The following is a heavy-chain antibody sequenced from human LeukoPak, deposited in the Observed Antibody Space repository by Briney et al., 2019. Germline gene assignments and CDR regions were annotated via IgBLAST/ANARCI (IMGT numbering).Heavy chain of an antibody. V-gene: IGHV3-7*01. CDR1: GFTFRSYG. CDR2: INQDGSEK. D-gene: IGHD3-10*01. J-gene: IGHJ4*02. Sequence: GGSLRPSCVASGFTFRSYGIHWVRQAPGKGLEWLANINQDGSEKNYVDSVKGRFTISRDSAKNSLYLQMDSLRAEDTAIYYCARDRVYSPYMVRGVIDYWGQGTLVTVSS. CDR3: ARDRVYSPYMVRGVIDY.